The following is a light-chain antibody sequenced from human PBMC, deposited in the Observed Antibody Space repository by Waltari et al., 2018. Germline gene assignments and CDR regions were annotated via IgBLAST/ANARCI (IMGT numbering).Light chain of an antibody. J-gene: IGLJ3*02. CDR2: VNSDGSH. V-gene: IGLV4-69*01. Sequence: QLVLTQSPSASASLGASVKLTCTLRIGHSSNVDAWPQQRPEKGPRYLMKVNSDGSHSRGDEIPDRFSGSSSGAERYLTFSNRQSEDEADYYCQTGGHGTWVFGGGTGLTVV. CDR1: IGHSSNV. CDR3: QTGGHGTWV.